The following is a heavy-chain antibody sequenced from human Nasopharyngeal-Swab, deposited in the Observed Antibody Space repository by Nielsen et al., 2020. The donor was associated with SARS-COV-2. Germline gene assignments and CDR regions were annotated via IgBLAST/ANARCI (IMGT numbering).Heavy chain of an antibody. J-gene: IGHJ4*02. CDR3: ARRVTSFTMIVVVMTGGISYFDY. Sequence: SETLSLTCTVTRGSTTSNYWSWIRQPAGKGLEWIGRIYSSGTTAYNPSLKSRVTMSVDTSKNQFSLRLTSVTAADTAVYYCARRVTSFTMIVVVMTGGISYFDYWSQGILVTVSS. V-gene: IGHV4-4*07. CDR1: RGSTTSNY. D-gene: IGHD3-22*01. CDR2: IYSSGTT.